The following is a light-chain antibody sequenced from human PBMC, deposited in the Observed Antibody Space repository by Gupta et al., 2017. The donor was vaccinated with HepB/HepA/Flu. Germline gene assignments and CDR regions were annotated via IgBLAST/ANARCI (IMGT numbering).Light chain of an antibody. CDR3: QQSYSTPRS. J-gene: IGKJ2*04. CDR2: AAS. Sequence: DIQMTQSSSYLSASVGDRVTITCRASQSISSYLNWYQQKPGKAPKLLIYAASSLQSGVPSRFSGSGSGTDFTLTISSLQPEDFATYYCQQSYSTPRSFGQGAKLEIK. V-gene: IGKV1-39*01. CDR1: QSISSY.